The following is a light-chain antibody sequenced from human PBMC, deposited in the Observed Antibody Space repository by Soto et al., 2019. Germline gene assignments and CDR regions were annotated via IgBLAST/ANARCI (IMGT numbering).Light chain of an antibody. CDR3: QQYNIWPQT. V-gene: IGKV3-15*01. Sequence: GMTQSPATLSVSPGERATLSCRASQSLRSSLAWYQQKPGQAPRLLIYGASTRATGTPARFSGSGSGTEFTLTISSLQSEDFAVYFCQQYNIWPQTFGQGTKVDI. CDR2: GAS. CDR1: QSLRSS. J-gene: IGKJ1*01.